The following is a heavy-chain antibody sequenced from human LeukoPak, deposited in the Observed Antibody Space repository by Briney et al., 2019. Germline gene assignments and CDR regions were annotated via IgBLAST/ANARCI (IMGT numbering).Heavy chain of an antibody. CDR3: AKNLHSSSSIGSWYFDL. CDR1: GFTFSDYY. V-gene: IGHV3-23*01. J-gene: IGHJ2*01. Sequence: GGSLRLSCAASGFTFSDYYMSWIRQAPGKGLEWVSGISGSGLSIDYADSVKGRLTISRDNSKNTLYLQMNSLRVDDTAAYYCAKNLHSSSSIGSWYFDLWGRGTLVTVSS. D-gene: IGHD6-6*01. CDR2: ISGSGLSI.